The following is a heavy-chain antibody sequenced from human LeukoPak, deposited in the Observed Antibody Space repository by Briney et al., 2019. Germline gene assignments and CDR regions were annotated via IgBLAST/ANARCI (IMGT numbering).Heavy chain of an antibody. CDR1: GYTFTIYG. Sequence: ASVRVSCKASGYTFTIYGISWVRQAPGQGREWMGWISAYNGNTNYAQKLQGRVTMTTDTSTSTAYMELRSLRSDDTAVYYCARVVVPAATTASWFDPWGQGTLVTVSS. J-gene: IGHJ5*02. CDR3: ARVVVPAATTASWFDP. D-gene: IGHD2-2*01. CDR2: ISAYNGNT. V-gene: IGHV1-18*01.